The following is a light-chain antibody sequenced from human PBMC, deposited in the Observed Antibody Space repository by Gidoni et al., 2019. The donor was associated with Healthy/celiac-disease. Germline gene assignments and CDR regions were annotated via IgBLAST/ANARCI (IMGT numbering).Light chain of an antibody. CDR1: SLRSYY. J-gene: IGLJ2*01. CDR3: NSRDSSGNHLVV. CDR2: GKN. Sequence: SSELTQDPAVSVALGQTVRITCQGDSLRSYYASWYQQKPGQDPVLVIYGKNNRPSGIPDRFSGSSSGNTASLTITGAQAEDEADYYCNSRDSSGNHLVVFGGGTKLTV. V-gene: IGLV3-19*01.